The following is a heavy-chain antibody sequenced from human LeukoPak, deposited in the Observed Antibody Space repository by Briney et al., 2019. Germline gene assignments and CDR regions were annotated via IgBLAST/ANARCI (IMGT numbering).Heavy chain of an antibody. V-gene: IGHV3-7*01. J-gene: IGHJ4*02. Sequence: GGSLRLSCVASGFTYNTYWMSWVRQAPGKGLEWVANIKQDGSEKYYVDSVKGRFTISRDNAKNSLYLQMNSLRAEDTAVYYCARVAVGATYYFDYWGQGTLVTVSS. D-gene: IGHD1-26*01. CDR2: IKQDGSEK. CDR3: ARVAVGATYYFDY. CDR1: GFTYNTYW.